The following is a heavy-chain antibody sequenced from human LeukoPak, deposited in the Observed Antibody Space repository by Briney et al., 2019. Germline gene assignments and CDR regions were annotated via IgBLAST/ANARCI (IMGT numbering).Heavy chain of an antibody. D-gene: IGHD2-2*01. CDR1: GYTFTGYY. CDR3: ARNGRDSGYCSSTSCHDWFDP. CDR2: INPNSGGT. Sequence: EASVKVSCKASGYTFTGYYMHWVRQAPGRGLEWMGWINPNSGGTNYAQKFQGWVTMTRDTSISTAYMELSRLRSDDTAVYYCARNGRDSGYCSSTSCHDWFDPWGQGTLVTVSS. V-gene: IGHV1-2*04. J-gene: IGHJ5*02.